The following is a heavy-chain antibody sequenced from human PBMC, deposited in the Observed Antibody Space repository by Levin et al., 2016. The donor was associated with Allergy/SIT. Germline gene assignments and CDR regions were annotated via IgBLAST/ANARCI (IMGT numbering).Heavy chain of an antibody. Sequence: SETLSLTCTVSGGSISSSSYYWGWIRQPPGKGLEWIGSIYYSGSTYYNPSLKSRVTISVDTSKNQFSLKLSSVAAADTAVYYCARLRYYDSSGYYYHAFDIWGQGTMVTVSS. J-gene: IGHJ3*02. V-gene: IGHV4-39*01. CDR1: GGSISSSSYY. D-gene: IGHD3-22*01. CDR2: IYYSGST. CDR3: ARLRYYDSSGYYYHAFDI.